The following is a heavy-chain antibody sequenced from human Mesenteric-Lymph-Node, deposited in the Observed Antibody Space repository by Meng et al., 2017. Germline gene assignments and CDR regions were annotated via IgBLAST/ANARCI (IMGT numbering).Heavy chain of an antibody. D-gene: IGHD2-15*01. CDR1: GFTFSSYA. V-gene: IGHV3-30*04. J-gene: IGHJ4*02. Sequence: GESLKISCTASGFTFSSYAMHWVRQAPGKGLEWVAVISYDGSNKYYADSVKGRFTISRDNSKNTLYLQMNSLSAEDTAVYYCAKGRGSSSYGGTDYWGQGAQVTVSS. CDR2: ISYDGSNK. CDR3: AKGRGSSSYGGTDY.